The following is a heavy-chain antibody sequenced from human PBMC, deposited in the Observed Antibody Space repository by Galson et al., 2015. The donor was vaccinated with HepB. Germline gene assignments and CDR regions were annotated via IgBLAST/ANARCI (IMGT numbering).Heavy chain of an antibody. Sequence: SLRLSCAASGFTFSSYSMNWVRQAPGKGLEWVSSISSSSSYIYYADSVKGRFTISRDNAKNSLYLQMNSLRAEDTAVYYCARDLGPSYWYFDLWGRGTLVTVSS. CDR3: ARDLGPSYWYFDL. CDR1: GFTFSSYS. CDR2: ISSSSSYI. V-gene: IGHV3-21*01. J-gene: IGHJ2*01.